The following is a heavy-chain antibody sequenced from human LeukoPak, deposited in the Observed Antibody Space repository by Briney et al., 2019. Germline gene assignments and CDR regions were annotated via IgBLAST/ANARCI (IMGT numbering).Heavy chain of an antibody. Sequence: GRSLRLSCAASGFTFSNYAMHWVRQAPGKGLEWVAVISYDGTNKYYADSVKGRFTISRDNSKNTLYLQMNSLRAEDTAVYYCAKDLEYSSSWYIPNNWFDPWGQGTLVTVSS. V-gene: IGHV3-30-3*01. D-gene: IGHD6-13*01. CDR1: GFTFSNYA. J-gene: IGHJ5*02. CDR2: ISYDGTNK. CDR3: AKDLEYSSSWYIPNNWFDP.